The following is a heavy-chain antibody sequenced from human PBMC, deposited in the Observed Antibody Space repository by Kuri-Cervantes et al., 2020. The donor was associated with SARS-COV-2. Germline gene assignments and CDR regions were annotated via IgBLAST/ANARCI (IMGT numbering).Heavy chain of an antibody. Sequence: GSLRLSCAVYGGSFSGYYWSWIRQPPGKGLEWIGEINHSGSTNYNPSLKSRVTISVDTSKNQFSLKLSSVTAADTAVYYCARVVPAAISVDAFDIWGQGTMVTVSS. CDR2: INHSGST. J-gene: IGHJ3*02. V-gene: IGHV4-34*01. D-gene: IGHD2-2*01. CDR3: ARVVPAAISVDAFDI. CDR1: GGSFSGYY.